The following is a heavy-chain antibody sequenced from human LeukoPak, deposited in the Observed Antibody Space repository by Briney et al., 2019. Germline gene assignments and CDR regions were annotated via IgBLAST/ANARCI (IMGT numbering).Heavy chain of an antibody. Sequence: GGSLRLSCAASGFPFSSYGMHWVRQAPGKGLEWVALIWYDGSNLYYADSVKGRFTISKDSSKNTLYLHMNSLRAEDTAVYYCARDHYDSSGYGLDYYYGMDVWGQGTTVTVSS. CDR1: GFPFSSYG. CDR3: ARDHYDSSGYGLDYYYGMDV. CDR2: IWYDGSNL. J-gene: IGHJ6*02. V-gene: IGHV3-33*01. D-gene: IGHD3-22*01.